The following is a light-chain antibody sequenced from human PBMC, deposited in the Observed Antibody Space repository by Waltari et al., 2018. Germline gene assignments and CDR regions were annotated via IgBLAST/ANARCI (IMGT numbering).Light chain of an antibody. CDR2: ELS. J-gene: IGKJ1*01. V-gene: IGKV2-40*01. CDR1: QSLLDSEDGNTY. Sequence: DIVMTQTPLSLPVTLGEPASISCRSSQSLLDSEDGNTYLDWYLQKPGQSPQLLIYELSNRASGVPDRFSGSGSDTDFTLKISRVEAEDVGVYYCMQGIEYPWTFAQGTKVEIK. CDR3: MQGIEYPWT.